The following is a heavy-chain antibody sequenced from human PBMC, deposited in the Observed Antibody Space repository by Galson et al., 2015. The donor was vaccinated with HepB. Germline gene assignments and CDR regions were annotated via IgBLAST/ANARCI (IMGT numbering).Heavy chain of an antibody. CDR2: VNAGNGNT. CDR1: GYTFTSYA. D-gene: IGHD3/OR15-3a*01. Sequence: SVKVSCKASGYTFTSYAMHWVRQAPGQRLEWMGWVNAGNGNTKYSQKFQGRVTITRDTSASTAYMELSSLRSEDTAVYYYAREGLARGFDYWGQGTLVTVSS. CDR3: AREGLARGFDY. J-gene: IGHJ4*02. V-gene: IGHV1-3*01.